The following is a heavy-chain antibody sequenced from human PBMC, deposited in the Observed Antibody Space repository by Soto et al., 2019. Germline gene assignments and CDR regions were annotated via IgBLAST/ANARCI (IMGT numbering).Heavy chain of an antibody. CDR1: GGSFSGYY. V-gene: IGHV4-34*01. D-gene: IGHD4-17*01. Sequence: PSETLSLTCAVYGGSFSGYYWSWIRQPPGKGLEWIGSIYSSGTVYYSPSLKSRVTISVDTSKNQFSLKVRSVTAADTAVYYCASDSPFDYEMFQYYLDYFAQGTLVTVS. CDR2: IYSSGTV. J-gene: IGHJ4*02. CDR3: ASDSPFDYEMFQYYLDY.